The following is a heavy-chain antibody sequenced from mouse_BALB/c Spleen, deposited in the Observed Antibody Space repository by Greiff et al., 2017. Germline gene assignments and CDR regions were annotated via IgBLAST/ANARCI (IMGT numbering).Heavy chain of an antibody. CDR3: ATYYRYDYAMDY. CDR2: ISYSGST. CDR1: GYSITSDYA. Sequence: VQLQQSGPGLVKPSQSLSLTCTVTGYSITSDYAWNWIRQFPGNKLEWMGYISYSGSTSYNPSLKSRISITRDTSKNQFFLQLNSVTTEDTATYYCATYYRYDYAMDYWGQGTSVTVSS. J-gene: IGHJ4*01. D-gene: IGHD2-14*01. V-gene: IGHV3-2*02.